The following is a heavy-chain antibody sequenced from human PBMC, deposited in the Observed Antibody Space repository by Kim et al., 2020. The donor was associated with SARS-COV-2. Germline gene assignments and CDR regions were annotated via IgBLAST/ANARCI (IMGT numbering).Heavy chain of an antibody. J-gene: IGHJ1*01. D-gene: IGHD5-12*01. CDR1: GLSFSDSY. CDR2: ISTRGESI. Sequence: GGSLRLSCAASGLSFSDSYMNWVRQAPGKGLEWLSFISTRGESIFYADSLEGRFTISRDNAKNSLYLQMNYLRDEDTAVYYCARSGNGYNAFGIWGQG. CDR3: ARSGNGYNAFGI. V-gene: IGHV3-11*01.